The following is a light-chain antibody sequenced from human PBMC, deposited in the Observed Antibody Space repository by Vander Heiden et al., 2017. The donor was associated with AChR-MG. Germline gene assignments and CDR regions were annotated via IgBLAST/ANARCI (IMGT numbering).Light chain of an antibody. CDR1: QSVIIN. Sequence: EIVMTQSPATLSVSPGERATLSCRASQSVIINLAWYQQKPVQSPRLLMYGASTRATGIPARFSGSGYGTEFTLTISSRQSEDFAVYSCQQHNNWPPYTFGQGTKLDI. CDR2: GAS. V-gene: IGKV3-15*01. J-gene: IGKJ2*01. CDR3: QQHNNWPPYT.